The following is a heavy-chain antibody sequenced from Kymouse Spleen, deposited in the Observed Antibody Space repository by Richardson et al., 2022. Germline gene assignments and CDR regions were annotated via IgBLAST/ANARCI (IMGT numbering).Heavy chain of an antibody. CDR2: INHSGST. J-gene: IGHJ6*02. V-gene: IGHV4-34*01. D-gene: IGHD6-6*01. Sequence: QVQLQQWGAGLLKPSETLSLTCAVYGGSFSGYYWSWIRQPPGKGLEWIGEINHSGSTNYNPSLKSRVTISVDTSKNQFSLKLSSVTAADTAVYYCARDEAARGYYYYGMDVWGQGTTVTVSS. CDR3: ARDEAARGYYYYGMDV. CDR1: GGSFSGYY.